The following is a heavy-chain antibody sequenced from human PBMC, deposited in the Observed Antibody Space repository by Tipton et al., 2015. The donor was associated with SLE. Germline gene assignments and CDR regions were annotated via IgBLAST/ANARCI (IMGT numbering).Heavy chain of an antibody. J-gene: IGHJ4*02. Sequence: TLSLTCTVSGGSISSYYWSWIRQPPGKGLEWIGYIYYSGSTDFNPSLKSRVTISVDTSKNQFSLKLTSVTAADTAVYYCARDAGGPGNYWGQGTLVTVSS. CDR2: IYYSGST. CDR3: ARDAGGPGNY. D-gene: IGHD1-26*01. V-gene: IGHV4-59*01. CDR1: GGSISSYY.